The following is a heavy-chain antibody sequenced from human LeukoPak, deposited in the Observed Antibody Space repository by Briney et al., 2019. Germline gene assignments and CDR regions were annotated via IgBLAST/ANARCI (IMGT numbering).Heavy chain of an antibody. CDR3: ARFLLHYDILTGYYTNEFDY. CDR2: MNPNSGNT. Sequence: ASVKVSCKASGYTFTSYDINWVRQATGQGLEWMGWMNPNSGNTGYAQKFQGRVTMTRNTSISTAYMELSSLRSEDTAVYYCARFLLHYDILTGYYTNEFDYWGQGTLVTVSS. V-gene: IGHV1-8*01. CDR1: GYTFTSYD. J-gene: IGHJ4*02. D-gene: IGHD3-9*01.